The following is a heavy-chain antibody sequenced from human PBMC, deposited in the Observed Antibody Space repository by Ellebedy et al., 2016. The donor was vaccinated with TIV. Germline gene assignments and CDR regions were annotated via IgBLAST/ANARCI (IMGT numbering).Heavy chain of an antibody. CDR3: ARDDVGYCSSTSCYAWYFDL. CDR1: GGSISSSNW. J-gene: IGHJ2*01. Sequence: MPSETLSLTCAVSGGSISSSNWWSWVRQPPGKGLEWIGEIYHSGSTNYNPSLKSRVTISVDKSKNQFSLKLSSVTAADTAVYYCARDDVGYCSSTSCYAWYFDLWGRGTLVTVSS. CDR2: IYHSGST. V-gene: IGHV4-4*02. D-gene: IGHD2-2*01.